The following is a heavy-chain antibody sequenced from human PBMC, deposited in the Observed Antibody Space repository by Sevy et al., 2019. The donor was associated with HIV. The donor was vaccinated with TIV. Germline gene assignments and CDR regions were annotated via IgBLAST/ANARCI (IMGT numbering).Heavy chain of an antibody. V-gene: IGHV3-11*06. CDR1: GFTFSDYY. J-gene: IGHJ3*02. D-gene: IGHD6-6*01. Sequence: GGSLRLSCAASGFTFSDYYMSWIRQAPGKGLEWVSYISSSSSYTNYADSVKGRFTISRDNAKNSLYLQMNSLRAEDTAVYYCASPSWLAARPLFWPDDAFDIWAKGQWSPSPQ. CDR2: ISSSSSYT. CDR3: ASPSWLAARPLFWPDDAFDI.